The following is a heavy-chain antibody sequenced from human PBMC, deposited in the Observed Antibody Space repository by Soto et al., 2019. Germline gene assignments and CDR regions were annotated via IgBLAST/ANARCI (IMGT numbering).Heavy chain of an antibody. Sequence: SETLSLTCTVSGVSISSSSYYWGWIRQPPGKGLEWIGSIYYSGSTYYNPSLKSRVTISVDTSKNQFSLKPSSVTAADTAVYYCSRFGYDFWSGRTRQNYYGMDVWGQGTTVTVSS. D-gene: IGHD3-3*01. CDR2: IYYSGST. V-gene: IGHV4-39*07. CDR3: SRFGYDFWSGRTRQNYYGMDV. J-gene: IGHJ6*02. CDR1: GVSISSSSYY.